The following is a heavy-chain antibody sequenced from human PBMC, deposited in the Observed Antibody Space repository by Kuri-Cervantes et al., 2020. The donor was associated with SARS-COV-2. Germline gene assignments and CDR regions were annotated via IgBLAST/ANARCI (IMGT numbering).Heavy chain of an antibody. V-gene: IGHV3-30*03. D-gene: IGHD2-2*01. CDR1: GFTFSSYG. CDR3: ARGGWMGYCSSTSCSITPFDY. J-gene: IGHJ4*02. Sequence: GESLKISCAASGFTFSSYGMHWVRQAPGKGLEWVAVISYDGSNKYYADSVKGRFTISRDNSKNTLYLQMNSLRAEDTAVYYCARGGWMGYCSSTSCSITPFDYWGQGTLVTVSS. CDR2: ISYDGSNK.